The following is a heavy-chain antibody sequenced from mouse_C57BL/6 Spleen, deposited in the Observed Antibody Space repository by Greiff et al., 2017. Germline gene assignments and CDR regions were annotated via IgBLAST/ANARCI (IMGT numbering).Heavy chain of an antibody. D-gene: IGHD1-1*01. Sequence: VQLQQPGAELVKPGASVKLSCKASGYTFTSYWMHWVKQRPGRGLEWIGGIDPNSGGTKYNEKFKGKATLTVDKSSSTAYMQLSSLRSEDSAVYYCARRDYYGSSYFDYWGQGTTLTVSS. J-gene: IGHJ2*01. CDR3: ARRDYYGSSYFDY. CDR2: IDPNSGGT. CDR1: GYTFTSYW. V-gene: IGHV1-72*01.